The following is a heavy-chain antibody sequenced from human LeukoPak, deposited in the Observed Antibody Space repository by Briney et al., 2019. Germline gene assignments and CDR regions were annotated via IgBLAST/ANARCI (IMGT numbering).Heavy chain of an antibody. J-gene: IGHJ4*02. CDR3: ATTRPYGTTWAGAFED. CDR1: GFTFGKYW. V-gene: IGHV3-23*01. Sequence: GGSLRLSCVASGFTFGKYWMSWVRQAPGRGLEWVSTVSSRMGTFYTDSVKGRFITSRDTSKNTLLLQMNSLRAEDTAVYYCATTRPYGTTWAGAFEDWGQGTPVTVSS. D-gene: IGHD6-19*01. CDR2: VSSRMGT.